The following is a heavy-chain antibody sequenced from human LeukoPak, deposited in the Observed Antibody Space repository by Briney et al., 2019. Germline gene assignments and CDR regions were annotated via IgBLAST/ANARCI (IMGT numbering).Heavy chain of an antibody. V-gene: IGHV1-46*01. CDR2: INPSGGST. J-gene: IGHJ4*02. CDR3: ARVWYDILTGYYGSEIYYFDY. Sequence: ASVKVSCKASGYTFASYYMHWVRQAPGQGLEWMGIINPSGGSTSYAQKLQGRVTMTRDMSTSTVYMELSSLRSEDTAVYYCARVWYDILTGYYGSEIYYFDYWGQGTLVTVSS. CDR1: GYTFASYY. D-gene: IGHD3-9*01.